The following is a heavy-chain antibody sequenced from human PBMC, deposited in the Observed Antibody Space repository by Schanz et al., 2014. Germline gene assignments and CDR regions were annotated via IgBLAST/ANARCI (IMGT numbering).Heavy chain of an antibody. D-gene: IGHD1-26*01. J-gene: IGHJ6*02. CDR3: ASSSYRLLSYYYAMDV. V-gene: IGHV3-23*04. CDR2: ISIRGGNT. CDR1: GFTFSTYA. Sequence: EVQLVESGGGLVQPGGSLRLSCAASGFTFSTYAMTWVRQAPGKGLEWVSSISIRGGNTYYTDSVKGRFTISRDNSKNTLDLQMSSLRADDTAVYYCASSSYRLLSYYYAMDVWGQGTTVTVSS.